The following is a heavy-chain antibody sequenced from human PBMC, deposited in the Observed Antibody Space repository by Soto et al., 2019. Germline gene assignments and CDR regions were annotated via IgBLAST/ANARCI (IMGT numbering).Heavy chain of an antibody. V-gene: IGHV4-34*01. D-gene: IGHD4-17*01. Sequence: PSETLSLTCAVYGGSFSGYYWSWIRQPPGKGLEWIGEINHSGSTNYNPSLKSRVTISVDTSRNQFSLKLSSVTAADTAVYYCARGRRTAVTIDYWGQGTPVTVSS. CDR2: INHSGST. J-gene: IGHJ4*02. CDR1: GGSFSGYY. CDR3: ARGRRTAVTIDY.